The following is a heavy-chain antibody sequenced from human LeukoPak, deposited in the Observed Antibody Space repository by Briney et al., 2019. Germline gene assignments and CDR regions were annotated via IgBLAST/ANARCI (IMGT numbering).Heavy chain of an antibody. CDR2: INTDGSNT. J-gene: IGHJ4*02. CDR3: ARIGTSLAAY. Sequence: PGGSLRLSCVASGFTFSSFWMQWVRQAPGKGLVCVSRINTDGSNTNYADSVRGRFTISRDSAKNTLYLQMNSLRAEDTAVYYCARIGTSLAAYWGQGTLVTVSS. CDR1: GFTFSSFW. V-gene: IGHV3-74*01. D-gene: IGHD1-14*01.